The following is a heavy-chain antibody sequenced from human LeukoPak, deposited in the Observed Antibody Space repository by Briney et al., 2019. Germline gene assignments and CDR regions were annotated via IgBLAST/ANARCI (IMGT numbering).Heavy chain of an antibody. J-gene: IGHJ4*02. CDR2: ISWNSGSI. V-gene: IGHV3-9*01. CDR1: GFTFDDYA. D-gene: IGHD3-3*01. CDR3: AKDRGGYYASFDY. Sequence: GGSLRLSCAASGFTFDDYARHWVRQAPGKGLEWVSGISWNSGSIGYADSVKGRFTISRDNAKNSLYLQMNSLRAEDTALYYCAKDRGGYYASFDYWGQGTLVTVSS.